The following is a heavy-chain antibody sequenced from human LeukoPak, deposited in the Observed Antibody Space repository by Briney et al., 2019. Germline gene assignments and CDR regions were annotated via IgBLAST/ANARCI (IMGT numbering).Heavy chain of an antibody. V-gene: IGHV3-7*01. CDR1: GFTFSSSW. Sequence: GGSLRLTCAASGFTFSSSWMSWVRQAPGKGLEWVTNIKPDGSEKYYVDSVKGRFTISRDNAKNSLYLQMNSLRAEDTALYYCARDTVGVTDYWGQGTLVTVSS. J-gene: IGHJ4*02. D-gene: IGHD1-26*01. CDR3: ARDTVGVTDY. CDR2: IKPDGSEK.